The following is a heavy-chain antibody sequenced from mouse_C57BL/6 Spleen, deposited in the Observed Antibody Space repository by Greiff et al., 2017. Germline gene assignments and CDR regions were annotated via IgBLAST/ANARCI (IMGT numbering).Heavy chain of an antibody. J-gene: IGHJ3*01. CDR1: GYTFTDYY. CDR3: AREYYGSSFLFAY. Sequence: VHVKQSGPVLVKPGASVKMSCKASGYTFTDYYMNWVKQSHGKSLEWIGVINPYNGGTSYNQKFKGKATLTVDKSSSTAYMELNSLTSEDSAVYYCAREYYGSSFLFAYWGQGTLVTVSA. CDR2: INPYNGGT. V-gene: IGHV1-19*01. D-gene: IGHD1-1*01.